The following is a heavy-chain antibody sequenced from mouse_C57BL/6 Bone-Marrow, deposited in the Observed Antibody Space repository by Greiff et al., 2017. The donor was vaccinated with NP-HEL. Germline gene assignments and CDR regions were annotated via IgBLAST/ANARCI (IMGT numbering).Heavy chain of an antibody. V-gene: IGHV5-15*04. J-gene: IGHJ2*01. CDR3: ARHGWDYYYFDY. D-gene: IGHD2-13*01. CDR2: ISNLAYSI. Sequence: EVKLVESGGGLVQPGGSLKLSCAASGFTFSDYGMAWVRQAPRKGPEWVAFISNLAYSIYYADTVTGRFTISRENAKNTLYLEMSSLRSEDTAMYYCARHGWDYYYFDYWGQGTTLTVSS. CDR1: GFTFSDYG.